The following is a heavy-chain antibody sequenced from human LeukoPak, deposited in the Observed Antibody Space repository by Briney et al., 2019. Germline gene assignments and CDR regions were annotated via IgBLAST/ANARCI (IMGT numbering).Heavy chain of an antibody. J-gene: IGHJ4*02. D-gene: IGHD3-10*01. CDR1: GDSFTSYW. CDR3: ARGIGHYYGSGSYGGIDY. V-gene: IGHV5-51*01. Sequence: GESLKISCKGSGDSFTSYWLGWVRQMPGKGLEWMGIIYPGDSDTRYSPSFQGQVTISADKSISAGYLQWSSLKASDTAKYYCARGIGHYYGSGSYGGIDYWGQGTLVTVSS. CDR2: IYPGDSDT.